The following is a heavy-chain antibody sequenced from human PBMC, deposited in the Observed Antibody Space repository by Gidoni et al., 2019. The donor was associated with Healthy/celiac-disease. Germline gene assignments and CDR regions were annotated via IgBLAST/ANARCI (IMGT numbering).Heavy chain of an antibody. Sequence: EVQLVESGGGLVKPGGSLRLSCAASGFTFSSYSMNWVRQAPGKGLEWVSAISSSSSHIYYADSVKGRFTISRDNAKNSLYLQMNSLRAEDTAVYYCARDLCSGGSCYSGFWFDPWGQGTLVTVSS. J-gene: IGHJ5*02. D-gene: IGHD2-15*01. V-gene: IGHV3-21*01. CDR3: ARDLCSGGSCYSGFWFDP. CDR1: GFTFSSYS. CDR2: ISSSSSHI.